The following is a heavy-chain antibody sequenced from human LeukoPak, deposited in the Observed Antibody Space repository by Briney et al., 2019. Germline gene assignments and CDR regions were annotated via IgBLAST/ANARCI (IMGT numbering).Heavy chain of an antibody. CDR2: IYYSGST. Sequence: SETLSLTCTVSGGSISSYYWSWIRQPPGKGLEWIGYIYYSGSTNYNPSLKSRVTISVDTSKNQFSLKLSSVTAADTAVYYCAGARGSSGYNFAWGDWGQGTLVSVSS. V-gene: IGHV4-59*01. D-gene: IGHD3-22*01. J-gene: IGHJ4*02. CDR3: AGARGSSGYNFAWGD. CDR1: GGSISSYY.